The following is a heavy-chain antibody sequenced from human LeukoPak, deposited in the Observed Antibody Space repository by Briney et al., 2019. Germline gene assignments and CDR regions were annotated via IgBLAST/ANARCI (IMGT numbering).Heavy chain of an antibody. J-gene: IGHJ6*02. D-gene: IGHD2-21*02. Sequence: PSETLSLTCTVSGGSMSGYYWSWIRQPPGKGLEWIGEINHSGSTNYNPSLKSRVTISVDTSKNQFSLKLSSVTAADTAVYYCARSSPPKGIVVVTPRYYYYGMDVWGQGTTVTVSS. CDR3: ARSSPPKGIVVVTPRYYYYGMDV. V-gene: IGHV4-34*01. CDR1: GGSMSGYY. CDR2: INHSGST.